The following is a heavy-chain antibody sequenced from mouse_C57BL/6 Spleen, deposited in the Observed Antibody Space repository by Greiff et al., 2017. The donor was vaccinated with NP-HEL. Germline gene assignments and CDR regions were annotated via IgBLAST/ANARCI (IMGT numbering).Heavy chain of an antibody. J-gene: IGHJ4*01. CDR2: IRSKSNNYAT. Sequence: EVQLVESGGGLVQPKGSLKLSCAASGFSFNTYAMNWVRQAPGKGLEWVARIRSKSNNYATYYADSVKDRFTISRDDSESMLYLQMNNLKTEDTAMYYCVRGLHYAMDYWGQGTSVTVSS. CDR3: VRGLHYAMDY. D-gene: IGHD2-2*01. CDR1: GFSFNTYA. V-gene: IGHV10-1*01.